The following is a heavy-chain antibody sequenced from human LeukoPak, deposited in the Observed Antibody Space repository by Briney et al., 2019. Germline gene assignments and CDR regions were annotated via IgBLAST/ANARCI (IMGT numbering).Heavy chain of an antibody. Sequence: GGSLRLSCAASGFTFSSNWMHWVRQGPGKGLVWVSRINPDGSRTYYADSVKGRFTISRDTSKNTLYLQMSNLRGEDTAVYYCAKAMAGSTYYFDSWGQGTLVTVSS. J-gene: IGHJ4*02. CDR1: GFTFSSNW. CDR3: AKAMAGSTYYFDS. D-gene: IGHD6-19*01. CDR2: INPDGSRT. V-gene: IGHV3-74*01.